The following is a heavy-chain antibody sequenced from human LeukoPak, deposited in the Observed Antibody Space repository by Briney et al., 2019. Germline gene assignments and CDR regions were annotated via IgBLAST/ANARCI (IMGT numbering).Heavy chain of an antibody. J-gene: IGHJ3*02. V-gene: IGHV4-39*07. CDR3: ARADYYGSGTRPAGAFDI. Sequence: PSETLSLTCTVSGGSISSSSYYWGWIRQPPGKGLEWIGSIYYSGSTYYNPSLKSRVTISVDTSKNQFSLKLSSVTAADTAVYYCARADYYGSGTRPAGAFDIWGQGTMVTVSS. CDR1: GGSISSSSYY. CDR2: IYYSGST. D-gene: IGHD3-10*01.